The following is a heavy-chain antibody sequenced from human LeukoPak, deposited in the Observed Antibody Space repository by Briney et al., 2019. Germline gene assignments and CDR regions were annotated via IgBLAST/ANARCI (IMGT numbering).Heavy chain of an antibody. Sequence: GGSLRLSCAASGFTFSSYGMHWVRQAPGKGLEWVAVIWYGGSNKYYADSVKGRFTISRDNSKNTLYLQMNSLRAEDTAVYYCTKDSRLGLMDVWGKGTTVTVSS. D-gene: IGHD2-2*01. V-gene: IGHV3-30*02. CDR1: GFTFSSYG. J-gene: IGHJ6*04. CDR2: IWYGGSNK. CDR3: TKDSRLGLMDV.